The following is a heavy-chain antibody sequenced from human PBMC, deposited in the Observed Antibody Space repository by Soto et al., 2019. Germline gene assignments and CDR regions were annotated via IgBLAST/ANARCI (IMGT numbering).Heavy chain of an antibody. Sequence: SETLSLTCTVSGGSISSYYWSWIRQPPGKGLEWIGYIYYSGSTNYNPSLKSRVTISVDTSKNQFSLKLSSVTAADTAVYYCARPTPYDFDAFDIWGQGTMVTVSS. CDR3: ARPTPYDFDAFDI. V-gene: IGHV4-59*08. CDR2: IYYSGST. D-gene: IGHD5-12*01. J-gene: IGHJ3*02. CDR1: GGSISSYY.